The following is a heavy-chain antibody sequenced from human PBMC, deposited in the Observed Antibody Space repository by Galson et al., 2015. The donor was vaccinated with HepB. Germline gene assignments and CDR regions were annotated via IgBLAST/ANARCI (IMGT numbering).Heavy chain of an antibody. CDR1: GFTFSSYA. D-gene: IGHD3-10*01. Sequence: SLRLSCAASGFTFSSYAMSWVRQAPGKGLEWVSAISGSGGSTYYADSVKGRFTISRDNSKNTLYLQMNSLRAEDTAVYYCAKAETLWFGELRFFDYWGQGTLVTVSS. CDR2: ISGSGGST. V-gene: IGHV3-23*01. J-gene: IGHJ4*02. CDR3: AKAETLWFGELRFFDY.